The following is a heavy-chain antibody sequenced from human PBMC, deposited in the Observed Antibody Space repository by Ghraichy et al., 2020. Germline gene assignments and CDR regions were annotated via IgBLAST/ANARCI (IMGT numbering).Heavy chain of an antibody. J-gene: IGHJ4*02. Sequence: GGSLRLSCAASGFTFSSYEMNWVRQAPGKGLEWVSYISSSGSTIYYADSVKGRFTISRDNAKNSLYLQMNSLRAEDTAVYYCARAAGWNGLHFDYWGQGTLVTVSS. CDR1: GFTFSSYE. CDR3: ARAAGWNGLHFDY. D-gene: IGHD5-24*01. CDR2: ISSSGSTI. V-gene: IGHV3-48*03.